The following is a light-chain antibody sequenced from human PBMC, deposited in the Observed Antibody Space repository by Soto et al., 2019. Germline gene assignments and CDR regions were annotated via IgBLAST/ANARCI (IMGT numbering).Light chain of an antibody. CDR1: SSGVGGYDY. CDR3: SSYTSSSLYV. V-gene: IGLV2-14*03. J-gene: IGLJ1*01. CDR2: DVS. Sequence: QSVLTQPPSVSGSPGQSITLSCTGTSSGVGGYDYVSWYQHHPGKAPKLMIYDVSNRPSGVSNRFSGSKSGNTASLTISGLQAEDEDDYYCSSYTSSSLYVFGTGTKVTVL.